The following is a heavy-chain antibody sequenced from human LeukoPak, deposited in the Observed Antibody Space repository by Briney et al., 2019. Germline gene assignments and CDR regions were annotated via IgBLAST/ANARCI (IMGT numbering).Heavy chain of an antibody. CDR1: GYSFTGYY. J-gene: IGHJ4*02. CDR3: ARGRSSWYDLDY. Sequence: ASVKVSCKASGYSFTGYYMHRVRQAPGQGLEWRGRINPNGGGTNYAQKFQGRVTMTRDTSISTAYMELSRLRSDDTAVYYCARGRSSWYDLDYWGQGTLVTVSS. D-gene: IGHD6-13*01. CDR2: INPNGGGT. V-gene: IGHV1-2*06.